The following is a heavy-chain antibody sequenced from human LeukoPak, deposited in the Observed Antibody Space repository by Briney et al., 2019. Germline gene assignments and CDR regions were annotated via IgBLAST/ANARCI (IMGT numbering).Heavy chain of an antibody. J-gene: IGHJ4*02. D-gene: IGHD3-10*01. CDR2: MNPNRGNT. V-gene: IGHV1-8*03. CDR3: ARGGSGSYQR. Sequence: WASVTVSFKASGGTFTIYDINWVRQAPGQGVERMGWMNPNRGNTGYTQKFQGRVTITRNTSITTAYMELSSLTSEDTAVYYCARGGSGSYQRWGQGTLVTVSS. CDR1: GGTFTIYD.